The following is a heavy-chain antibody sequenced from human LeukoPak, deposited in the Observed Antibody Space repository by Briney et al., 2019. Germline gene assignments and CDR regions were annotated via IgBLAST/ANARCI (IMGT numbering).Heavy chain of an antibody. J-gene: IGHJ6*02. V-gene: IGHV3-11*01. CDR3: AREGGGYDDYSGYYYYSMDV. D-gene: IGHD5-12*01. CDR2: ISSSGSTI. CDR1: GFTFSDYY. Sequence: PGGSLRLSCAASGFTFSDYYMSWIRQAPGKGLEWVSYISSSGSTIYYADSVKGRFTISRDNAKNSLYLQMNSLRAEDTAVYYCAREGGGYDDYSGYYYYSMDVWGQGTTVTVSS.